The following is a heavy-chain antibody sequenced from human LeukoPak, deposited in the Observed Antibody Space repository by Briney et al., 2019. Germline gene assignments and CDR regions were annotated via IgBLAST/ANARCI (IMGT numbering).Heavy chain of an antibody. V-gene: IGHV1-46*01. J-gene: IGHJ6*02. CDR2: INPSGGST. CDR3: ARVSLARYYYGMDV. CDR1: GFTFGSYY. D-gene: IGHD5/OR15-5a*01. Sequence: GGSLRLSCAASGFTFGSYYMHWVRQAPGQGLEWMGIINPSGGSTSYAQKFQGRVTMTRDTSTSTVYMELSSLRSEDMAVYYCARVSLARYYYGMDVWGQGTTVTVSS.